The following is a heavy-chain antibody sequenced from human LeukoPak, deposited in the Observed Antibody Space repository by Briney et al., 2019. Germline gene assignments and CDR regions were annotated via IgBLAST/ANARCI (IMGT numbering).Heavy chain of an antibody. CDR2: INTYNGNT. D-gene: IGHD3-22*01. CDR3: ARRHYYDTSGYPDAFDI. CDR1: GYTFTSYG. V-gene: IGHV1-18*01. Sequence: ASVKVSCKASGYTFTSYGITWVRQAPGQGLEWVGWINTYNGNTNYAQKLRDRVTMTTDTSTRTAYMDLRGLRSDDTAVYYCARRHYYDTSGYPDAFDIWGQGTTVTVSS. J-gene: IGHJ3*02.